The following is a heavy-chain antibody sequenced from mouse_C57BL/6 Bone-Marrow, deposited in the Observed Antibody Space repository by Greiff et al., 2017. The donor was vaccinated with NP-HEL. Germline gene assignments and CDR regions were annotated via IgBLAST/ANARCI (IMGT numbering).Heavy chain of an antibody. V-gene: IGHV5-6*01. J-gene: IGHJ4*01. CDR1: GFTFSSYG. D-gene: IGHD3-1*01. CDR3: ARHGGYVHYSAMDY. CDR2: ISSGGSYT. Sequence: EVKLVESGGDLVKPGGSLKLSCAASGFTFSSYGMSWVRQTPDKRLEWVATISSGGSYTYYPDSVKGRFTISRDNAKNTLYLQMSSLKSEDTAMYYCARHGGYVHYSAMDYWGQGTSVTVSS.